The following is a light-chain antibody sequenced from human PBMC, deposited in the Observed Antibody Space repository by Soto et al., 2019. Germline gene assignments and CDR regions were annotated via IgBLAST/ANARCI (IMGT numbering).Light chain of an antibody. CDR1: QSISSY. CDR2: AAS. CDR3: QLSYSTPPT. V-gene: IGKV1-39*01. Sequence: DIQMTQSPSSLSASVGDRVTITCRASQSISSYLNWYQQKPGKAPKLLIYAASSLQSGVPSRFSGSGSGTDFTLPLSSLKPDAFATYYCQLSYSTPPTFGQGTKLEIK. J-gene: IGKJ2*01.